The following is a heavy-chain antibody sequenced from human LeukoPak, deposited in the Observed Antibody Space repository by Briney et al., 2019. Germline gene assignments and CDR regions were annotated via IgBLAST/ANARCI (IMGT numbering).Heavy chain of an antibody. D-gene: IGHD6-19*01. V-gene: IGHV3-23*01. Sequence: GGSLRLSCEASGFTFSSYAMSWVRQAPGKGLEWVSAISGSGGSTYYADSVKGRFTISRDNSKNTLYLQMNSLRAEDTAVYYCARDLSPQGLTYSSGWSPGYWGQGTLVTVSS. CDR1: GFTFSSYA. CDR3: ARDLSPQGLTYSSGWSPGY. J-gene: IGHJ4*02. CDR2: ISGSGGST.